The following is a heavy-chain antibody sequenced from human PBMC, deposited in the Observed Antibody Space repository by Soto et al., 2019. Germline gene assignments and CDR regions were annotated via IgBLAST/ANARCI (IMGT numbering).Heavy chain of an antibody. CDR1: GYTFTGYY. D-gene: IGHD6-19*01. V-gene: IGHV1-2*04. CDR2: INPNSGGT. CDR3: ARDRAVAGYNWFDP. Sequence: ASVKVSCKASGYTFTGYYMHWVRQAPGQGLEWMGWINPNSGGTNYAQKFQGWVTMTRDTSISTAYMELSRLRSDDTAVYYCARDRAVAGYNWFDPWGQGALVTVSS. J-gene: IGHJ5*02.